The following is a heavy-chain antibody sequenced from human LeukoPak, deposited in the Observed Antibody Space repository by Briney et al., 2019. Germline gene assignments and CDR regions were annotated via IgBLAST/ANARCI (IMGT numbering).Heavy chain of an antibody. V-gene: IGHV1-18*01. CDR2: ISAYNGNT. J-gene: IGHJ5*02. D-gene: IGHD6-19*01. CDR3: AREGAWYSSGRLGLRP. Sequence: ASVKVSCTASGYTFTSYGISWVRQAPGQGLEWMGWISAYNGNTNYAQNLQGRVTMTTDTSTNTAYMELKSLISDDTAVYFCAREGAWYSSGRLGLRPWGQGTLVTVSS. CDR1: GYTFTSYG.